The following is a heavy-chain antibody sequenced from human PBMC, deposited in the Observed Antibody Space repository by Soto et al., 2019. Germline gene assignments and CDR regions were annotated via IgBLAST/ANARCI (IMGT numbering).Heavy chain of an antibody. CDR1: GGTFKNYL. D-gene: IGHD1-1*01. Sequence: QVQLVQSGAEVKKPGSSVKVSCKSSGGTFKNYLFSWVRQAPGQGLEWMGGVFPIFGTTNYAQRFQGRVTITADASTSTVYSELSGLTSEDPAVYFCGRDLEFRDGNIAHFDYWGQGTLVTVSS. J-gene: IGHJ4*02. CDR2: VFPIFGTT. V-gene: IGHV1-69*01. CDR3: GRDLEFRDGNIAHFDY.